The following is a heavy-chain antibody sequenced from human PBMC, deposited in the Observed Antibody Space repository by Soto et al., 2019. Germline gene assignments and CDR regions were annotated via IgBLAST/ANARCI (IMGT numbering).Heavy chain of an antibody. CDR3: ARVRELSFDH. J-gene: IGHJ4*02. V-gene: IGHV1-69*12. D-gene: IGHD1-26*01. CDR1: GGTFSSYA. Sequence: QVQLVQSGAEVKKPGSSVKVSCKASGGTFSSYAISWVRQAPGQGLEWMGGIIPIFGTANYAQKFQGRVTIPAADSPGTADMELSSLRSEDTAVYYCARVRELSFDHWGQGTLVTVSS. CDR2: IIPIFGTA.